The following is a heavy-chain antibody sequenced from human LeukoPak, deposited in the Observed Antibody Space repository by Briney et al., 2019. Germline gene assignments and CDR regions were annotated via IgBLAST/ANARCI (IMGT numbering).Heavy chain of an antibody. CDR3: AREGGDSSGYYCDY. J-gene: IGHJ4*02. D-gene: IGHD3-22*01. CDR1: GFTFSSYW. CDR2: IKQDGSEK. V-gene: IGHV3-7*01. Sequence: GSLRLSCAASGFTFSSYWMSWVRQAPGKGLEWVANIKQDGSEKYYVDSVKGRFTISRDNAKNSLYLQMNSLRAEDTAVYYCAREGGDSSGYYCDYWGQGTLVTVSS.